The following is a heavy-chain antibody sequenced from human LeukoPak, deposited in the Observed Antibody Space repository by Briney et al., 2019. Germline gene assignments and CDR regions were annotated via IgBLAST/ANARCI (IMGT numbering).Heavy chain of an antibody. V-gene: IGHV4-39*01. Sequence: SETLSLTCTVSGGSISSSSYYWGWIRQPPGKGLGWIGSIYYSGSTYYNPSLKSRVTISVDTSKNQFSLKLSSVTAADTAVYYCARTGYSSGWYPDNYFDYWGQGTLVTVSS. D-gene: IGHD6-19*01. CDR3: ARTGYSSGWYPDNYFDY. CDR2: IYYSGST. CDR1: GGSISSSSYY. J-gene: IGHJ4*02.